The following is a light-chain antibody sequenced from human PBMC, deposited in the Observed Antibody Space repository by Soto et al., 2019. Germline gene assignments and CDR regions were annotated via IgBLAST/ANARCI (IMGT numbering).Light chain of an antibody. CDR2: GAS. J-gene: IGKJ4*01. CDR1: QRITTN. Sequence: EKVLTQSPATLSVSPGERATLSCRASQRITTNLAWYQQKPGQAPSLLIYGASTRATGVPARFSGSGSGTEFTLTITSLQSEDFGVYYCQQYNDWPPITFGGGTKVEI. V-gene: IGKV3-15*01. CDR3: QQYNDWPPIT.